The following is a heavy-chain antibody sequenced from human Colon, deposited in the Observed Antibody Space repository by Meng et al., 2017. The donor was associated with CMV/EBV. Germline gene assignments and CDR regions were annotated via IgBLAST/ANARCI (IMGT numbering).Heavy chain of an antibody. CDR2: VFHSGDT. V-gene: IGHV4-61*08. J-gene: IGHJ2*01. CDR3: ARKPRFTHRWFFAL. CDR1: GGSVSTSDYY. Sequence: GSLRLSCTVSGGSVSTSDYYWNWLRQAPGKELEWIGYVFHSGDTFYNPSLKSRVAISIDTSKNQFSLQLNSVTTADTAVYFCARKPRFTHRWFFALWGRGALVTVSS.